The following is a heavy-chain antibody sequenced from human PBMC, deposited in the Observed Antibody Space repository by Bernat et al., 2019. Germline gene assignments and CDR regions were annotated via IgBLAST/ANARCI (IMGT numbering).Heavy chain of an antibody. V-gene: IGHV3-7*01. J-gene: IGHJ4*02. D-gene: IGHD2-21*01. Sequence: EVQLVESGGGLVQPGGSLRLSCAASGFTFSSYWMSWVRQAPGKGLEWVANIKQDGSEKYYVDSVKGRFTISRDNAKNSLYLQMNILRAVDTDVYYCARDFCGGVRSVNPPDNYWGQGTLVTVSS. CDR3: ARDFCGGVRSVNPPDNY. CDR1: GFTFSSYW. CDR2: IKQDGSEK.